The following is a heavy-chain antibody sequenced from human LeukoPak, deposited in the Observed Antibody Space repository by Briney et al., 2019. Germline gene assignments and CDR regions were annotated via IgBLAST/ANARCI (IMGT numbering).Heavy chain of an antibody. D-gene: IGHD4/OR15-4a*01. J-gene: IGHJ4*02. CDR2: ISGSGGST. CDR1: GFTFSSYA. CDR3: ARDVPYGATTLDY. Sequence: GGSLRLSCAASGFTFSSYAMSWVRQAPGKGLEWVSAISGSGGSTYYADSVKGRFTISRDNAKNSLYLQMNSLRAEDTAVYYCARDVPYGATTLDYWGQGTVVTVPS. V-gene: IGHV3-23*01.